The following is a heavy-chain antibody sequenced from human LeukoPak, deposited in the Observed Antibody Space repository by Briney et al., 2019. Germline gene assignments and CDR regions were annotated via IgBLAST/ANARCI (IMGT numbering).Heavy chain of an antibody. J-gene: IGHJ4*02. V-gene: IGHV3-30*18. CDR1: GFTFSSYG. CDR2: ISYDGSNK. Sequence: PGGSLRLSCAASGFTFSSYGMHWVRQAPGKGLEWVAVISYDGSNKYYADSVKGRFTISRDNSKNTLYLQMNSLRAEDTAVYYCAKMEHIVVVTAIRYIDYWGQGTLVTVSS. D-gene: IGHD2-21*02. CDR3: AKMEHIVVVTAIRYIDY.